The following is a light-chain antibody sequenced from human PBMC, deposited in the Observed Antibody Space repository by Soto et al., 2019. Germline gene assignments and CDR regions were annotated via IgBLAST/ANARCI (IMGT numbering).Light chain of an antibody. Sequence: EIVMTQSPATLSVSPGERVTLSCRASESVSSNLAWYQQKPGQAPRLLIYGASTRATGIPARFSGSGSGTEFTLTISSLQSEDFAVYYCQQYNNWPPWTLGQGTKVAIK. CDR1: ESVSSN. J-gene: IGKJ1*01. CDR2: GAS. V-gene: IGKV3-15*01. CDR3: QQYNNWPPWT.